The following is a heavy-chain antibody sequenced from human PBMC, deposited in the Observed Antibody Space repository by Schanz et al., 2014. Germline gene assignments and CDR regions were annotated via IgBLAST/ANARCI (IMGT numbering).Heavy chain of an antibody. CDR2: IYSGGST. CDR3: AKCIGWYGRCAFDI. CDR1: GFTVSSNY. Sequence: EVQLVESGGGLIQPGGSLRLSCAASGFTVSSNYMSWVRQAPGKGLEWVAVIYSGGSTFYTDSVKGRFTISRDNSKNTLYLQMNSLIAKDTAVYYCAKCIGWYGRCAFDIWGQGTMVTVS. V-gene: IGHV3-53*01. J-gene: IGHJ3*02. D-gene: IGHD6-19*01.